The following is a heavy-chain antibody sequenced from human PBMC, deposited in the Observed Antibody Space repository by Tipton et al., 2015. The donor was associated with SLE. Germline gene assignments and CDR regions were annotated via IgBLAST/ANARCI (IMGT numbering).Heavy chain of an antibody. CDR2: IYPSGTT. V-gene: IGHV4-38-2*01. CDR3: ARGNGYWDY. Sequence: TLSLTCAVSGFSISGTYVWGWIRQSAGKGLEWIGNIYPSGTTYYNPSLESRVTISVDTSENQFSLELTSVSVADTAVYYCARGNGYWDYWGKGTLVTVSS. CDR1: GFSISGTYV. J-gene: IGHJ4*02. D-gene: IGHD3-3*01.